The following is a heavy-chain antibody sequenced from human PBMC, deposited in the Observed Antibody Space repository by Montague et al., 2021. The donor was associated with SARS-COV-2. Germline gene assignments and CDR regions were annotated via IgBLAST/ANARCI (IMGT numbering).Heavy chain of an antibody. D-gene: IGHD3-10*01. V-gene: IGHV2-70*11. CDR2: XDWDDDK. CDR3: ARSSVVRGVSLDY. CDR1: GFSLSTSGMC. Sequence: PALVKPTQTLTLTCAFSGFSLSTSGMCVSWIRQPPGKALEWLARXDWDDDKHYSTSLKTRLTISKDTSKNQVVLTMTNMDPVDTATYYCARSSVVRGVSLDYWGQGTLVTGSS. J-gene: IGHJ4*02.